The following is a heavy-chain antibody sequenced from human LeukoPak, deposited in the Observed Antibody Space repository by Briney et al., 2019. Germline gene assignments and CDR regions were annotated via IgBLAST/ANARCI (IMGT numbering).Heavy chain of an antibody. CDR3: ARGWYYDFWSGYSGTHNWFDP. CDR1: GYTFTSYG. V-gene: IGHV1-18*01. Sequence: ASVKVSCKASGYTFTSYGISWLRQAPGQGLEWVGWISAYNGNTNYAQKLQGRVTMTTDTSTSTAYMELRSLRSDDTAVYYCARGWYYDFWSGYSGTHNWFDPWGQGTLVTVSS. D-gene: IGHD3-3*01. CDR2: ISAYNGNT. J-gene: IGHJ5*02.